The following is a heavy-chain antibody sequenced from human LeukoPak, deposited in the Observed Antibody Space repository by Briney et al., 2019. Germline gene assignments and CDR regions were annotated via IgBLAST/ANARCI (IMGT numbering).Heavy chain of an antibody. J-gene: IGHJ3*02. CDR1: GFTFDDYA. CDR3: AKGIKGSYGPSDAFDI. V-gene: IGHV3-9*01. CDR2: ISWNSGSI. D-gene: IGHD3-10*01. Sequence: GRSLRLSCAASGFTFDDYAMHWVRQAPGKGLEWVSGISWNSGSIGYADSVKGRFTISRDNAKNSLYLQMNSLRAEDTALYYCAKGIKGSYGPSDAFDIWGQGTMVTVSS.